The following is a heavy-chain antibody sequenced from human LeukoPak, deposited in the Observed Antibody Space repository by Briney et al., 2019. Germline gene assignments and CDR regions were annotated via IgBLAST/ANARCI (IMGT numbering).Heavy chain of an antibody. CDR1: GYSFTSYW. CDR2: IYPGDSDT. D-gene: IGHD2-21*01. V-gene: IGHV5-51*01. J-gene: IGHJ3*02. Sequence: GESLKISCKGSGYSFTSYWIGWVRQMPGKGLEWMGIIYPGDSDTRYSPSFQGQVTISADKSISTAYLQWSSLKASDTAMYYCARQPGGPSDLRLFDDAFDIWGQGTMVTVSS. CDR3: ARQPGGPSDLRLFDDAFDI.